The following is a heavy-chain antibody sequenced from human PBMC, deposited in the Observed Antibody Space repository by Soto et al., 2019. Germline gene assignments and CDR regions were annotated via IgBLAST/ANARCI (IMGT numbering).Heavy chain of an antibody. V-gene: IGHV1-46*01. CDR3: ARGAVVVPNGLIAGMDV. CDR2: IDPSSGTT. D-gene: IGHD2-15*01. Sequence: GASVKVSCKASGYTITAHLLHWVRQAPGQGLEWMGIIDPSSGTTSYTQKFQERVTMTRDTSMSTVYMELSRLRSEDTAVYYCARGAVVVPNGLIAGMDVWGLGTTVTVSS. CDR1: GYTITAHL. J-gene: IGHJ6*02.